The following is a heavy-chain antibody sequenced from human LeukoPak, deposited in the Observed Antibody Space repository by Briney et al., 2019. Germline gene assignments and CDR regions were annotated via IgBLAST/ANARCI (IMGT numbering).Heavy chain of an antibody. D-gene: IGHD5-12*01. CDR2: ISARDGST. J-gene: IGHJ4*02. CDR1: GFTFGIYA. CDR3: AREAALRGYSGYDLTYFDY. V-gene: IGHV3-23*01. Sequence: GGSLRLSCAASGFTFGIYAMSWVRQAPGQGLDWVSAISARDGSTYYADSVKGRFTISRDNSKNTLYLQMNSLRAEDTAVYYCAREAALRGYSGYDLTYFDYWGQGTLVTVSS.